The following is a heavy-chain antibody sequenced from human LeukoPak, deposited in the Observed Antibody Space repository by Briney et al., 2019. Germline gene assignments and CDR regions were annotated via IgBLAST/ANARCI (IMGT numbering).Heavy chain of an antibody. V-gene: IGHV4-4*07. CDR1: SGSMNPYY. D-gene: IGHD2-2*01. CDR2: IYTSGST. Sequence: SETLSLTCSVSSGSMNPYYWSWIRQPAGKGLEWIGRIYTSGSTNYNPSLKSRVTMSVDTSKNQISLKLSSVTAADTAVYYCARDLGYCSSTSCRYFDYWGQGTLVTVSS. J-gene: IGHJ4*02. CDR3: ARDLGYCSSTSCRYFDY.